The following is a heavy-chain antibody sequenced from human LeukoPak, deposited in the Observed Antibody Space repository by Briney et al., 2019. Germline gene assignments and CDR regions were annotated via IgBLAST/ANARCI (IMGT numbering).Heavy chain of an antibody. V-gene: IGHV4-59*11. CDR2: IFYSGST. D-gene: IGHD3-10*01. Sequence: SETLSLTCSVSGGSIRNHYWSWLRQPPGKGLEWIGKIFYSGSTNYNPSLKSRVTISVDTSKNQFSLKLSSVTAADTAVYYCARGESGSYYTGILFDYWGQGTLVTVSS. CDR1: GGSIRNHY. CDR3: ARGESGSYYTGILFDY. J-gene: IGHJ4*02.